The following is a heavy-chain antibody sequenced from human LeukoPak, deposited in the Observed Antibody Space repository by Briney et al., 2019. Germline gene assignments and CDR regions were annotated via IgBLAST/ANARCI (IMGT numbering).Heavy chain of an antibody. V-gene: IGHV3-30*02. J-gene: IGHJ4*02. CDR3: AKEPTIFGAVIGALFDY. CDR1: GFTFSNYG. D-gene: IGHD3-3*01. Sequence: GGSLRLSCAASGFTFSNYGMHWVRQAPGKGLEWVAFIRYDGSNKYYADSVKGRFTISRDNSKNTLYLQMNSLRAEDTAVYYCAKEPTIFGAVIGALFDYWGQGTLVTVSS. CDR2: IRYDGSNK.